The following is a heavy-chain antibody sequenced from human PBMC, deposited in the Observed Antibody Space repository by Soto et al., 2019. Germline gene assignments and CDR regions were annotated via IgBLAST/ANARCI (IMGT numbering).Heavy chain of an antibody. CDR2: IIPILGIA. CDR3: ARDPGEGGENY. J-gene: IGHJ4*02. Sequence: HVQLVQSGAEVKKPGSSVKVSCKASGGTFSSYTISWVRQAPGQGLEWMGRIIPILGIANYAQKFQGRVTITADKSTSAAYMKLRSLRSEDTAVYDCARDPGEGGENYWVQGTLVTVSS. CDR1: GGTFSSYT. V-gene: IGHV1-69*08. D-gene: IGHD3-16*01.